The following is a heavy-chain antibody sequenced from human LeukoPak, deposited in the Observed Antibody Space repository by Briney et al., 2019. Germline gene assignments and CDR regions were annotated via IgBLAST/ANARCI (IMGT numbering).Heavy chain of an antibody. Sequence: GASVKVSCKASGYTFTSYGISWVRQAPGQGLEWMGWISAYNGNTNYAQKLQGRVTMTTDTSTSTAYMELSSLRSDDTAVHYCARDSLGYYDSSGYYPSNYYYYMDVWGKGTTVTVSS. CDR3: ARDSLGYYDSSGYYPSNYYYYMDV. CDR1: GYTFTSYG. V-gene: IGHV1-18*01. CDR2: ISAYNGNT. D-gene: IGHD3-22*01. J-gene: IGHJ6*03.